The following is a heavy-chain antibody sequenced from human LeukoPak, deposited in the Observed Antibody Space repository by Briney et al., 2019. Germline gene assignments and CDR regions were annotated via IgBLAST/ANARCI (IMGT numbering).Heavy chain of an antibody. CDR2: MNPNSGNT. D-gene: IGHD1-7*01. CDR3: ARGAAGWNYHYYYYMDV. V-gene: IGHV1-8*03. Sequence: ASVKRSCKASGYTFTSYDINWVREATGQGLEWMGWMNPNSGNTGYAQKFQGRVTITRNTSISTAYMELSSLRSEDTAVYYCARGAAGWNYHYYYYMDVWGKGTTVTVSS. CDR1: GYTFTSYD. J-gene: IGHJ6*03.